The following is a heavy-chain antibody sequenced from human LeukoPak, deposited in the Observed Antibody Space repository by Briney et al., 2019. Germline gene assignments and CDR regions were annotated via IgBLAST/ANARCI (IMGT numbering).Heavy chain of an antibody. CDR3: AKSMVRGIIITGIFDS. V-gene: IGHV3-30*02. CDR2: IRYDGSNK. J-gene: IGHJ4*02. Sequence: PGGSLRLSCAASGFTFSNYDMHWVRQPPGKGLEWVAFIRYDGSNKYYADSVKGRFTISRDNSKNTLYLQMNSLRAEDTAVYYCAKSMVRGIIITGIFDSWGQGTLVTVSS. CDR1: GFTFSNYD. D-gene: IGHD3-10*01.